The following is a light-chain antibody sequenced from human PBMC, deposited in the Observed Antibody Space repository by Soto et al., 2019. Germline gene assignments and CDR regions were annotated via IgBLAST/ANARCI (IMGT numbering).Light chain of an antibody. CDR3: QQSYITPYT. Sequence: DIPMTQSPSSLYASVGDTVTITCRASQSISVNLNWYQQKPGKVPKILIYAASNLQSGVPSSYSGSGSETDFALTISSLQPEDFATYYCQQSYITPYTFGQGTKRQIK. V-gene: IGKV1-39*01. CDR2: AAS. J-gene: IGKJ2*01. CDR1: QSISVN.